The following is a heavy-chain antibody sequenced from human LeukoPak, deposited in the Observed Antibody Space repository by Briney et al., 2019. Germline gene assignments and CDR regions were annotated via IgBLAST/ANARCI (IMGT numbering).Heavy chain of an antibody. D-gene: IGHD3-22*01. CDR1: GFTFSIYA. Sequence: GGSLRLSCAASGFTFSIYAMSWVRQAPGKGLEWVSAISGSGGTAYYADSVKGRFTISRDDSKNTLYLQMNSLRAEDTAVYYCAKKGYYDGSGYYMYYFDHWGQGTLVTVSS. CDR2: ISGSGGTA. CDR3: AKKGYYDGSGYYMYYFDH. V-gene: IGHV3-23*01. J-gene: IGHJ4*02.